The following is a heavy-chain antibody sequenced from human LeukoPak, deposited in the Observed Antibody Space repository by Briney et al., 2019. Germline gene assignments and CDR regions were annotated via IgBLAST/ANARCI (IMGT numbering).Heavy chain of an antibody. D-gene: IGHD3-22*01. CDR1: GGSISSYY. V-gene: IGHV4-59*01. J-gene: IGHJ4*02. Sequence: SETLSLTCTVSGGSISSYYWSWIRQPPGKGLEWIGYIYYSGSTNYNPSLKSRVTISVDTSKNQFSLRLSSVTAADTAVYYCARDTYYYDSSGYPVGYFDYWGQGTLVTVSS. CDR3: ARDTYYYDSSGYPVGYFDY. CDR2: IYYSGST.